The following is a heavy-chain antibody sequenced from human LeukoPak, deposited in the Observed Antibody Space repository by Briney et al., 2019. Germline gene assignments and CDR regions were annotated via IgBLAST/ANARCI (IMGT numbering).Heavy chain of an antibody. CDR2: ISSSGSTI. V-gene: IGHV3-11*01. CDR3: ANGGASQLLYYYYYYMDV. CDR1: GFTFSDYY. D-gene: IGHD2-2*01. J-gene: IGHJ6*03. Sequence: GSLRLSCAASGFTFSDYYMSWIRQAPGKGLEWVSYISSSGSTIYYADSVKGRFTISRDNAKNSLYLQMNSLRAEDTAVYYCANGGASQLLYYYYYYMDVWGKGTTVTVSS.